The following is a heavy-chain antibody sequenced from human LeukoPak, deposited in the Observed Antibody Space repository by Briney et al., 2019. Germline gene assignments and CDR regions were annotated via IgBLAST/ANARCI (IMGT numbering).Heavy chain of an antibody. Sequence: PGGSLRLSCAASGFTFSSYWMGWVRQAPGKGLEWVANIKQDGSEKYYVDSEKGRFTISRDNAKNSLYLQMNSLRAEDTAVYYCARAGIAVDFDYWGQGTLVTVSS. CDR3: ARAGIAVDFDY. D-gene: IGHD6-19*01. V-gene: IGHV3-7*04. CDR1: GFTFSSYW. J-gene: IGHJ4*02. CDR2: IKQDGSEK.